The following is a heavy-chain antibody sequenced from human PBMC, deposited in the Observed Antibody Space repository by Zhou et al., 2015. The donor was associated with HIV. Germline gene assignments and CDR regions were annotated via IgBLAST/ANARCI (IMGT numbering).Heavy chain of an antibody. CDR3: ARDGDSGGYSPSDGMDV. J-gene: IGHJ6*02. CDR1: GFTVSDFY. V-gene: IGHV3-72*01. CDR2: SRDKSKAYTT. Sequence: EVQLVESGGGLVQPGGSLRLSCAASGFTVSDFYVDWVRQAPGKGLEWVGRSRDKSKAYTTEYAASVKGRVTISRDNAKNSLYLQMNSLRAEDTAVYYCARDGDSGGYSPSDGMDVWGQGTTGHRVI. D-gene: IGHD3-22*01.